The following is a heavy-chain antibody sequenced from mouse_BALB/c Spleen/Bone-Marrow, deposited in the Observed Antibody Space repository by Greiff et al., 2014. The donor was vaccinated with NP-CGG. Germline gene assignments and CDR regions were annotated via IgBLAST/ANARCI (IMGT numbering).Heavy chain of an antibody. V-gene: IGHV1-63*01. CDR2: IYPGGGHI. J-gene: IGHJ4*01. CDR3: ARRDYDGYPYALDY. CDR1: GYAFTNYW. D-gene: IGHD2-3*01. Sequence: QVHVKQSGAELVRPGTSVKISCKASGYAFTNYWLGWVKQRPGHGLEWIGNIYPGGGHIYYNEKFKGKATLTADKSSSTAYMQLSSLTSEDSAVYFCARRDYDGYPYALDYWGQGTSVTVSS.